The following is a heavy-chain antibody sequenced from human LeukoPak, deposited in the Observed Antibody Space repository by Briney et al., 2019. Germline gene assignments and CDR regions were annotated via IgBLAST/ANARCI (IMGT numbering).Heavy chain of an antibody. V-gene: IGHV4-59*01. CDR3: ARLHYRTASWWFDP. CDR1: GGSISSYY. J-gene: IGHJ5*02. CDR2: MYYSGGT. D-gene: IGHD2-2*01. Sequence: SETLSLTCTVSGGSISSYYWSWIRQPPGKGLEWIGYMYYSGGTNYNPSLKSRVSMSVDTSKNLFSLKLSSVTTADTAVYYCARLHYRTASWWFDPWGQGTLVTVSS.